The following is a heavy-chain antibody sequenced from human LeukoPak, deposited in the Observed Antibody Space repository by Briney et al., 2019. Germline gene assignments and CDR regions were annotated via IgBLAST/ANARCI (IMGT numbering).Heavy chain of an antibody. V-gene: IGHV3-53*01. CDR1: GFTVSSNY. Sequence: PGGSLRLSCAASGFTVSSNYMSWVRQAPGKGLEWVSVIYSGGSTYYADSVKGRFSISRDNSKNTLYLQMNSLRAEDTAVYYCARDRNDAFDIWGQGTMVTVSS. CDR3: ARDRNDAFDI. CDR2: IYSGGST. J-gene: IGHJ3*02.